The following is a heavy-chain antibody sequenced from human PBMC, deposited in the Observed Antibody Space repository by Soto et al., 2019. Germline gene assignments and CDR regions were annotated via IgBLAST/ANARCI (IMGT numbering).Heavy chain of an antibody. CDR2: INPGDGYT. Sequence: QVQLVQSGAEVKKPGASVKVSCKTSGYTFSSLAIHWVRQAPGQGLEWMAWINPGDGYTRLLQKFQGRVTITRDTSATTAFMELNSLTSEDTAVYYCALGGGGTRYWGQGTLVTVSS. J-gene: IGHJ4*02. CDR1: GYTFSSLA. CDR3: ALGGGGTRY. D-gene: IGHD2-15*01. V-gene: IGHV1-3*01.